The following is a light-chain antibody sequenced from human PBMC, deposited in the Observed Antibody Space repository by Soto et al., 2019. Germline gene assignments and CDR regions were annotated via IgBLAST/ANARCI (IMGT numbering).Light chain of an antibody. Sequence: QSVLTQPASVSGYPGQSITISCTGTSSDVGSYNLVSWYQQHPGKAPKLMIYEGSKRPSGVSNRFSGSKSGNTASLTISGLQAEGEADYYCCSYAGSSNVVFGGGTKLTVL. CDR2: EGS. J-gene: IGLJ2*01. CDR1: SSDVGSYNL. CDR3: CSYAGSSNVV. V-gene: IGLV2-23*01.